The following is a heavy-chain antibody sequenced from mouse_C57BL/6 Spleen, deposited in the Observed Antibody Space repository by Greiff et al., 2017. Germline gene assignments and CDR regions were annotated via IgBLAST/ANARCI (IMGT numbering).Heavy chain of an antibody. CDR3: ARGGLLGAMDY. D-gene: IGHD2-3*01. CDR2: IYPGDGDT. CDR1: GYAFSSYW. V-gene: IGHV1-80*01. J-gene: IGHJ4*01. Sequence: QVQLQQSGAELVKPGASVKISCKASGYAFSSYWMNWVKQRPGKGLEWIGQIYPGDGDTNYNGKFKGKATLTADKSSSTAYMQLSSLTSEDSAVYFCARGGLLGAMDYWGQGTSVTVSS.